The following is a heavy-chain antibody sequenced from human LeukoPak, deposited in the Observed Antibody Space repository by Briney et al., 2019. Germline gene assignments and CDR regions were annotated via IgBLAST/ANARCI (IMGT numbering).Heavy chain of an antibody. Sequence: SETLSLTCAVYGGSFSGYYWSWIRQPPGKGLGWIGEINHSGSINYNPSLKSRVTISVDTSKNQFSLKLSSVTAADTAVYYCARVRGYYDSSGYLTGYYFDYWGQGTLVTVSS. D-gene: IGHD3-22*01. CDR3: ARVRGYYDSSGYLTGYYFDY. J-gene: IGHJ4*02. V-gene: IGHV4-34*01. CDR2: INHSGSI. CDR1: GGSFSGYY.